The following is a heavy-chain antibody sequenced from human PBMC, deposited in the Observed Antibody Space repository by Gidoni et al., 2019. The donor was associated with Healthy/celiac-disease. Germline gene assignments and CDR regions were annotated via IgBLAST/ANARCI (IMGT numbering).Heavy chain of an antibody. CDR1: GGSFRGYY. J-gene: IGHJ6*02. Sequence: QVQLQQWGAGLLKPSETLSLTCAVYGGSFRGYYWSWIRQPPGKGLEWIGEINHSGSTNYNPSLKSRVTISVDTSKNQFSLKLSSVTAADTAVYYCARGYCSGGSCYSRYYYYYYGMDVWGQGTTVTVSS. V-gene: IGHV4-34*01. D-gene: IGHD2-15*01. CDR3: ARGYCSGGSCYSRYYYYYYGMDV. CDR2: INHSGST.